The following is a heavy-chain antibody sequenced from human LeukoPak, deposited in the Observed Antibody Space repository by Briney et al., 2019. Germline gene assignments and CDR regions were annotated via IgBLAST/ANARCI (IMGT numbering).Heavy chain of an antibody. CDR1: VFTFSTFA. CDR3: AKGADYYGSGGDWYFDL. J-gene: IGHJ2*01. V-gene: IGHV3-23*01. D-gene: IGHD3-10*01. Sequence: GGSLRLSCAASVFTFSTFAMNWVRQAPGRGLEWVSTISGGDGNTYYADSVKGRFSISRDNSKNTLYLQMNSLRAEDTAVYYCAKGADYYGSGGDWYFDLWGRGTLVTVSS. CDR2: ISGGDGNT.